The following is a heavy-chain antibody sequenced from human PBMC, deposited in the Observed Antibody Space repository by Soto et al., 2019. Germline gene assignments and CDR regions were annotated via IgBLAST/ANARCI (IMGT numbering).Heavy chain of an antibody. CDR1: GGSISSGDYY. D-gene: IGHD3-16*01. Sequence: PSETLSLTCTVSGGSISSGDYYWSWIRQPPGKGLEWIGYVYYSGSTYYNPSLKSRVTISVDTSKNQFSLKLSSVTAADTAVYYCARDPYSLSPKYNWFGPWGQGILVTVSS. J-gene: IGHJ5*02. V-gene: IGHV4-30-4*01. CDR2: VYYSGST. CDR3: ARDPYSLSPKYNWFGP.